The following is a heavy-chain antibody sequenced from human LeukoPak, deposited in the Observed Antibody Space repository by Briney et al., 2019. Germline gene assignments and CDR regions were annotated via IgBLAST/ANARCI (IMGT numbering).Heavy chain of an antibody. CDR2: INSNSGGT. Sequence: ASVKVSCKASGYTFTGYYLHWVRQAPGQGLEWMGWINSNSGGTHYAQKFQGRVTMTRDTSTSTVYMELSSLRSEDTAMYYCARSTTGTDAFFDYWGQGTLVTVSS. V-gene: IGHV1-2*02. CDR1: GYTFTGYY. D-gene: IGHD1-1*01. J-gene: IGHJ4*02. CDR3: ARSTTGTDAFFDY.